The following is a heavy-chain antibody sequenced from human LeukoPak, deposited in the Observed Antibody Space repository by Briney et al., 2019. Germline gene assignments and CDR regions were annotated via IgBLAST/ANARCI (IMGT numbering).Heavy chain of an antibody. Sequence: GGSLRPSCAASGFTVISNYMSWVRQAPGKGLEWVSVFYDDGTTYYADSVKGRFTISRDNSKNTLYLQMSSLRAEDTAVYYCAMTTVTMTEYFQHWGLGALVTVSS. CDR1: GFTVISNY. V-gene: IGHV3-66*01. D-gene: IGHD4-17*01. CDR3: AMTTVTMTEYFQH. CDR2: FYDDGTT. J-gene: IGHJ1*01.